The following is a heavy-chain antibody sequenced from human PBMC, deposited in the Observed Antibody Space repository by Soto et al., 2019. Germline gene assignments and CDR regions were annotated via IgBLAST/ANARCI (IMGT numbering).Heavy chain of an antibody. D-gene: IGHD1-26*01. CDR3: AREAIVAGATTGMDV. CDR1: GYPITTFF. J-gene: IGHJ6*02. Sequence: GGSVKVCSKASGYPITTFFMHLVRQAPAQGLEWMGVINPGYPAGRSTTYAQKFQGRVTMTTDTSTSTVYMELSRLRSDDTAVYYCAREAIVAGATTGMDVWGQGTTVTVSS. V-gene: IGHV1-46*01. CDR2: INPGYPAGRST.